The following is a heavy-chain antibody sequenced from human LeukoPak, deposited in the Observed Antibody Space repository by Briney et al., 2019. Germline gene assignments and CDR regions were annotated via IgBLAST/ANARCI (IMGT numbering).Heavy chain of an antibody. V-gene: IGHV1-18*01. J-gene: IGHJ3*02. D-gene: IGHD2-21*02. CDR1: GYTFTSYG. CDR3: ATGSIAYCGGDCYWAVGDAFDI. Sequence: ASVKVSCKASGYTFTSYGISWVRQAPGQGLEWMGWISAYNGNTNYAQKLQGRVTMTTDTSTSTAYMELRSLRSEDTAVYYCATGSIAYCGGDCYWAVGDAFDIWGQGTMVTVSS. CDR2: ISAYNGNT.